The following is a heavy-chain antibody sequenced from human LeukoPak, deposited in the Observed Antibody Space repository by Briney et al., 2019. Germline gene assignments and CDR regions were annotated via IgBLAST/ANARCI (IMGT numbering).Heavy chain of an antibody. Sequence: ASVKVSCKASGGTFSSYAISWVRQAPGQGLEWMGGIIPIFGTANYAQKFQGRVTITADESTSTAYMELSSLRSEDTAVYYCARDRCSSTSCSLHDAFDIWGQGTMVTVSS. CDR1: GGTFSSYA. J-gene: IGHJ3*02. D-gene: IGHD2-2*01. CDR2: IIPIFGTA. V-gene: IGHV1-69*13. CDR3: ARDRCSSTSCSLHDAFDI.